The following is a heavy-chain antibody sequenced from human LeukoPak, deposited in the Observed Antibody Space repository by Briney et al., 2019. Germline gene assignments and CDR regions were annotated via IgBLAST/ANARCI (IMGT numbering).Heavy chain of an antibody. CDR1: GYTFTSYG. V-gene: IGHV1-18*01. D-gene: IGHD3-10*01. CDR2: VGPYNGNT. J-gene: IGHJ4*02. CDR3: ARDQDSLVRGVIGY. Sequence: ASVKVSCKASGYTFTSYGVSWVRQAPGQGLEWMGWVGPYNGNTNYAQNLQGRVTMTTDTSTSTAYMELGSLGSDDTAVYYCARDQDSLVRGVIGYWGQGTLVTVSS.